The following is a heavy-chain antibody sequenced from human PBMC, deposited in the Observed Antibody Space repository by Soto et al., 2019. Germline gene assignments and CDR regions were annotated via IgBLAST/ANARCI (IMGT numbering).Heavy chain of an antibody. J-gene: IGHJ4*02. D-gene: IGHD6-19*01. Sequence: EVQLVQSGAEVKKPGESLRISCKGSGYSFTNYWINWVRQMPGKGLEWMGRIDPSDSYSNYSPSFQGHVTISVDKSIRPAYLQWSGRKASDTAMYYWARLSGAWYWVAYWGQGTL. V-gene: IGHV5-10-1*01. CDR2: IDPSDSYS. CDR3: ARLSGAWYWVAY. CDR1: GYSFTNYW.